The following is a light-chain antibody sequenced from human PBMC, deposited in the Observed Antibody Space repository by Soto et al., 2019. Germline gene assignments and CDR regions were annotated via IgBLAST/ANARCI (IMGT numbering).Light chain of an antibody. J-gene: IGKJ1*01. V-gene: IGKV3-20*01. Sequence: EIVLTQSPGTLSLSPGERATLSCRASQSVSSSYLAWYQQKPGQAPRLLIYGASSRATGIPDRFSGSGSGTDFTLTISRLEPEDSAVYYCQQYNRSPSWTFGQGTKVEIK. CDR1: QSVSSSY. CDR2: GAS. CDR3: QQYNRSPSWT.